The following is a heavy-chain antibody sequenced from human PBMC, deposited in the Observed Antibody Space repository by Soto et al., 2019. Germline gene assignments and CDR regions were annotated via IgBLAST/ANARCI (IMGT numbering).Heavy chain of an antibody. D-gene: IGHD6-19*01. CDR1: GYTFTSYG. Sequence: ASVKVSGKASGYTFTSYGISWVRQAPGQGLEWMGWISAYNGNTNYAQKLQGRVTMTTDTSTSTAYMELRSLRSDDTAVYYCARETGYSSGWYGWAYYYGMDVWGQGTTVTVSS. J-gene: IGHJ6*02. CDR2: ISAYNGNT. CDR3: ARETGYSSGWYGWAYYYGMDV. V-gene: IGHV1-18*01.